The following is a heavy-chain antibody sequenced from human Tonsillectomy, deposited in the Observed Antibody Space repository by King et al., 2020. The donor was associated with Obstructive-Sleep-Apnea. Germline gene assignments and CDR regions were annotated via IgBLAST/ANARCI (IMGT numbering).Heavy chain of an antibody. CDR3: ARKATDSMMRGVTHWFDP. V-gene: IGHV4-34*01. D-gene: IGHD3-10*01. J-gene: IGHJ5*02. CDR2: INHSGKT. Sequence: VQLQQWGAGLLKPSETLSLTCAVYGGSFNDYYWNWIRQPPGKGLEWIGEINHSGKTNYNPSLTSLVTLSVYTSENQFSLSLNSVTAADTAVYYCARKATDSMMRGVTHWFDPWGQGTLVTVSS. CDR1: GGSFNDYY.